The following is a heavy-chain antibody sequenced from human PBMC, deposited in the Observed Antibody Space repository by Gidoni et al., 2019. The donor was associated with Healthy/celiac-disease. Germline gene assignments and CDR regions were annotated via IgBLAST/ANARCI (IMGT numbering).Heavy chain of an antibody. V-gene: IGHV4-39*07. D-gene: IGHD5-18*01. Sequence: QLQLQESGPGLVKPSETLSLTGTVSGGSISSSSYYWGWIRQPPGKGLEWIGSIYYSGSTYYNPSLKSRVSISVDTSKNQFSLKLSSVTAADTAVYYCARDRGYSYGTDYWGQGTLVTVSS. CDR1: GGSISSSSYY. CDR3: ARDRGYSYGTDY. J-gene: IGHJ4*02. CDR2: IYYSGST.